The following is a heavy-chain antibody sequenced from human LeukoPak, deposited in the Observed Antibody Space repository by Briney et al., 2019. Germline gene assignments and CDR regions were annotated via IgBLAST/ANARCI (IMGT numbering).Heavy chain of an antibody. CDR3: ARHRAVRDSYGQASDY. D-gene: IGHD5-18*01. V-gene: IGHV5-51*01. CDR1: GYSFTSYW. J-gene: IGHJ4*02. CDR2: IYLGDSDT. Sequence: GESLKISCKGSGYSFTSYWIGWVRQMPGKGLEWMGIIYLGDSDTRYSPSFQGQVTISADKSISTAYLQWSSLKASDTAMYYCARHRAVRDSYGQASDYWGQGTLVTVSS.